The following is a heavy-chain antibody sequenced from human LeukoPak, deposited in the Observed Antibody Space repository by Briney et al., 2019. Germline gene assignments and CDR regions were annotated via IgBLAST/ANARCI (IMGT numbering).Heavy chain of an antibody. Sequence: GGTLRLSCAASGFTFSSYGMSGVRQAPGKGLEWVSAISGSGGSTYYADSVKGRFTISRDNSKNTLYLQMNSLRAEDTVVYYCASYYGSGMDWGQGTLVTVSS. CDR2: ISGSGGST. D-gene: IGHD3-10*01. V-gene: IGHV3-23*01. CDR1: GFTFSSYG. CDR3: ASYYGSGMD. J-gene: IGHJ4*02.